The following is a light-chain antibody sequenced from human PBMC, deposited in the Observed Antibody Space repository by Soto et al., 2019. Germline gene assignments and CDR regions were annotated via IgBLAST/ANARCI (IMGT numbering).Light chain of an antibody. Sequence: QSVLTQPPSASGAPGHSVTISCTGASSDVGGYNFVSWYQQHPGKAPKLMVYDVTKRPSGVPDRFSGSKSGNTAYLTVSGLQADDEADYYCSSYAGSSVPVAFGGGTKGTVL. J-gene: IGLJ2*01. CDR2: DVT. V-gene: IGLV2-8*01. CDR1: SSDVGGYNF. CDR3: SSYAGSSVPVA.